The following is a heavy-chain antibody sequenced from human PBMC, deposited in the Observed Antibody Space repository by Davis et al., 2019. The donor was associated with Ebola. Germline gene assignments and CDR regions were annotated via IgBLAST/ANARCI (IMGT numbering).Heavy chain of an antibody. CDR1: GGSFSGYY. CDR2: INHSGST. CDR3: ASAPRAYYYGMDV. V-gene: IGHV4-34*01. J-gene: IGHJ6*02. Sequence: SETLSLTCAVYGGSFSGYYWSWIRQPPGKGLEWIGEINHSGSTNYNPSLKSRVTISVDTSKNQFSLKLGSVTAADTAVYYCASAPRAYYYGMDVWGQGTTVTVSS.